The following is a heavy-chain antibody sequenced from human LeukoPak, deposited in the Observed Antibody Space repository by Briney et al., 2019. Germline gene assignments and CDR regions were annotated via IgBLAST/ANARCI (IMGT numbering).Heavy chain of an antibody. Sequence: ASVKVSCKASGGTFSSYAISWVRQAPGQGLEWMGGIIPIFGTANYAQKFQGRVTITTDESTSTAYMELSSLRSEDTAVYYCARGAAAGYYYYYMDVWAKGPRSPSP. V-gene: IGHV1-69*05. CDR3: ARGAAAGYYYYYMDV. CDR2: IIPIFGTA. J-gene: IGHJ6*03. CDR1: GGTFSSYA. D-gene: IGHD6-13*01.